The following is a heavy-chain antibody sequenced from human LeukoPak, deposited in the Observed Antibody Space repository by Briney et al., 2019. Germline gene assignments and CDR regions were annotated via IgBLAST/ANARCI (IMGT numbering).Heavy chain of an antibody. CDR3: TSRLDD. CDR2: IKHDESEK. J-gene: IGHJ4*02. D-gene: IGHD3-16*01. CDR1: GFSFNSDW. Sequence: PGGSLRLSCAASGFSFNSDWMDWVRRAPGKGLEWVANIKHDESEKNYLDSVKGRFTISRDNAQNSLYLQMNGLRVEDTAVYYCTSRLDDWGQGTLVTVSS. V-gene: IGHV3-7*01.